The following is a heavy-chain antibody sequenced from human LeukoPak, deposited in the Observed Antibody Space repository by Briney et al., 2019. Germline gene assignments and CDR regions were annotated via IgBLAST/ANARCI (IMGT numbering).Heavy chain of an antibody. CDR1: GYTFSDYY. CDR2: INPNSGDT. D-gene: IGHD3-16*01. Sequence: ASVKVSCKPSGYTFSDYYIHWIRQAPGQGLEWVGWINPNSGDTDYAQKFRGRVTITADKSTRTAYMELSSLRSEDTAVYYCARDNDSRDPPHFDYWGQGTLVTVSS. J-gene: IGHJ4*02. V-gene: IGHV1-2*02. CDR3: ARDNDSRDPPHFDY.